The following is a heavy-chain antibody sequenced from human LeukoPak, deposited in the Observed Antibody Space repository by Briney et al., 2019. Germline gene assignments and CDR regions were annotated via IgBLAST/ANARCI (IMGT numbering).Heavy chain of an antibody. CDR3: ARVRRGGITIFGVVHAFDY. J-gene: IGHJ4*02. D-gene: IGHD3-3*01. V-gene: IGHV4-4*02. CDR2: INHSGST. CDR1: GGSISSTNW. Sequence: PSETLSLTCAVSGGSISSTNWWSWIRQPPGKGLEWIGEINHSGSTNYNPSLKSRVTISVDTSKNQFSLKLSSVTAADTAVYYCARVRRGGITIFGVVHAFDYWGQGTLVTVSS.